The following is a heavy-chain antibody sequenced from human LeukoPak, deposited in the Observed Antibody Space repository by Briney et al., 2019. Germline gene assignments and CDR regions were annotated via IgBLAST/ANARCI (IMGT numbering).Heavy chain of an antibody. CDR2: IYWNDDK. CDR3: AHRSELVLFDY. D-gene: IGHD1-1*01. Sequence: SGPTLVNPTQTLTRTCSFSGFSLRTSGVGVGWIRQPPGKALEWLALIYWNDDKYYSPFLKSRLTITKDTSRNQVVLTMTDMDPVDTATYYCAHRSELVLFDYWGQGTLVTVSS. CDR1: GFSLRTSGVG. V-gene: IGHV2-5*01. J-gene: IGHJ4*02.